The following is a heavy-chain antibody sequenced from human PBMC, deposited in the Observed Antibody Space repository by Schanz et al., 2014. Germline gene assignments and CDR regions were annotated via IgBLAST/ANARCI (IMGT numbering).Heavy chain of an antibody. V-gene: IGHV3-30-3*01. CDR3: ASPSGYSDYDTYFDF. CDR1: GFTFSSYA. J-gene: IGHJ4*02. CDR2: ISNDGSIK. Sequence: QVQLLQFGGGVVQPGRSLRLSCAASGFTFSSYAMHWVRQAPGKGLEWVALISNDGSIKYYADSVEGRFTISRDNSRNTLYLQMNSLRTEDTAVYYCASPSGYSDYDTYFDFWGQGTLVTVSS. D-gene: IGHD5-12*01.